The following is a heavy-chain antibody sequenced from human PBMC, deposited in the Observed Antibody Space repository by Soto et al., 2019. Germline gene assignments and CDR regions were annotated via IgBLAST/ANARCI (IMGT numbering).Heavy chain of an antibody. D-gene: IGHD3-3*01. CDR2: IYYSGST. Sequence: SEALSLTCAFSRCSISGYYGNWIRQPPGKGLEWIGYIYYSGSTNYNPSLKSRVTISVDTSKNQSSLKLSSVTAADTAVYYCARAGDYDFWSGYSNDAFDIWGQGSMVTVSS. J-gene: IGHJ3*02. CDR1: RCSISGYY. CDR3: ARAGDYDFWSGYSNDAFDI. V-gene: IGHV4-59*01.